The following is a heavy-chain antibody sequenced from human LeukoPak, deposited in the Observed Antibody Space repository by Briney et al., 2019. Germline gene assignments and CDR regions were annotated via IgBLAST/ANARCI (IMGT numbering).Heavy chain of an antibody. CDR3: AIVGDSRDY. CDR2: ISGSGGST. J-gene: IGHJ4*02. CDR1: GFTFSSYA. Sequence: GRSLRLSCAASGFTFSSYAMSWVRQAPGKGLEWVSAISGSGGSTYYSDSVKGRFTISRDNSNNTLYLQMNSLRAEDTAVYYCAIVGDSRDYWGQGTLVTVSS. V-gene: IGHV3-23*01. D-gene: IGHD3-10*01.